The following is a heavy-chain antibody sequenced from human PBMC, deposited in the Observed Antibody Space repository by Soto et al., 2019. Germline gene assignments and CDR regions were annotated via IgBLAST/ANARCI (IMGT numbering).Heavy chain of an antibody. D-gene: IGHD6-19*01. Sequence: EVQLVQSGGGLVQPGASLRLSCTASGFPFNNYYMTWVRQASGKGLEWVASIKEDGNEKYYADSVKGRFTISRDNAKNPWPLQMNSLGAEDSAVYFCTRGAGGWNYYYAMEACGPGATVTVSS. V-gene: IGHV3-7*03. CDR1: GFPFNNYY. J-gene: IGHJ6*02. CDR3: TRGAGGWNYYYAMEA. CDR2: IKEDGNEK.